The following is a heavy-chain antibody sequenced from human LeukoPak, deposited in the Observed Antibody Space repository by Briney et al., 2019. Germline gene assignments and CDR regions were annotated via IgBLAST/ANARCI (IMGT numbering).Heavy chain of an antibody. CDR2: INHSGST. D-gene: IGHD6-19*01. J-gene: IGHJ4*02. V-gene: IGHV4-34*01. CDR1: GGSFSGYY. CDR3: ARDYSSGWVRY. Sequence: SETLSLTCAVYGGSFSGYYWSWIRQPPGKGLEWIGEINHSGSTNYNPSLKSRVTISVDTSKNQFSLKLSSVTAADTAVYYCARDYSSGWVRYWGQGALVTVSS.